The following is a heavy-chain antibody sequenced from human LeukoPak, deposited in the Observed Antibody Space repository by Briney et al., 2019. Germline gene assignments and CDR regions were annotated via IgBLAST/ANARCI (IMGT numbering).Heavy chain of an antibody. Sequence: GASVKVSCKASGYTFTSYGISWVRQAPGQGLEWMGWISAYNGNTNYAQKLQGRVTMTTDTSTSTAYMELRSLTSDDTAVYYCARESGGSSGWSGGGLDYWGQGTLVTVSS. J-gene: IGHJ4*02. CDR1: GYTFTSYG. CDR2: ISAYNGNT. D-gene: IGHD6-19*01. CDR3: ARESGGSSGWSGGGLDY. V-gene: IGHV1-18*01.